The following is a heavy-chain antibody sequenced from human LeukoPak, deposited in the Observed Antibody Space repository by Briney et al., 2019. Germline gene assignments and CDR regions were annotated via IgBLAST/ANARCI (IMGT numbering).Heavy chain of an antibody. CDR2: IKQDGSEK. CDR1: GFTFSSYW. J-gene: IGHJ4*02. Sequence: GGSLRFSCAASGFTFSSYWMSWVRQAPGKGLEWVANIKQDGSEKYYVDSVKGRFTISRDNSKNTLYLQMDSLRAEDTAVYYCARDRAWNYFDYWGQGTLVTVSS. CDR3: ARDRAWNYFDY. D-gene: IGHD3-3*01. V-gene: IGHV3-7*01.